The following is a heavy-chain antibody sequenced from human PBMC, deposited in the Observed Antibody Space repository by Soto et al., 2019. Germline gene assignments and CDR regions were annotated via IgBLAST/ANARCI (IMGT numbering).Heavy chain of an antibody. CDR3: ARVATIFGVVPDY. J-gene: IGHJ4*02. Sequence: EASVKVSCKASGYTFTGYYIHWVRQAPGQGLEWMGWINPNGGGTDYAQKFQDWVTMTRDTSISTAYMELSRLKSDDTAVYYCARVATIFGVVPDYWVQGTLVTVSS. D-gene: IGHD3-3*01. V-gene: IGHV1-2*04. CDR1: GYTFTGYY. CDR2: INPNGGGT.